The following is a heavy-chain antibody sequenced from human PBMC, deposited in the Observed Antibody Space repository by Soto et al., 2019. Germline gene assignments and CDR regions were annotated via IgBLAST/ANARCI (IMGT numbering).Heavy chain of an antibody. CDR3: ARDPVKSYSNYGWFDP. CDR2: INPSGGST. CDR1: GYTFTSYY. V-gene: IGHV1-46*01. J-gene: IGHJ5*02. Sequence: ASVKVSCKASGYTFTSYYMHWVRQAPGQGLEWMGIINPSGGSTSYAQKLQGRVTMTRDTSTSTVYMELSSLRSEDTAVYYCARDPVKSYSNYGWFDPSGQGTLGTVS. D-gene: IGHD4-4*01.